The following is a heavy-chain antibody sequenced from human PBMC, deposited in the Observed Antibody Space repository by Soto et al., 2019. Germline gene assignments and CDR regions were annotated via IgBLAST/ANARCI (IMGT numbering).Heavy chain of an antibody. CDR3: TRDHITVTVYNFDY. CDR2: INAYNGDT. J-gene: IGHJ4*02. D-gene: IGHD4-17*01. Sequence: ASVKVSCKASDYRLTAYGIAWVRQAPGQGLEWMGWINAYNGDTNYAQKFQDRVTMTTDASTSTAYMELRSLRSDDTAMYCCTRDHITVTVYNFDYWGQGTLVTVSS. V-gene: IGHV1-18*01. CDR1: DYRLTAYG.